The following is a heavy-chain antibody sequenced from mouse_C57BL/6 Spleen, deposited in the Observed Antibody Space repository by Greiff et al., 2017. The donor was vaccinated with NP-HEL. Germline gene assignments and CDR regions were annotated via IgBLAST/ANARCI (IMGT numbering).Heavy chain of an antibody. V-gene: IGHV5-9-1*02. J-gene: IGHJ1*03. D-gene: IGHD2-4*01. CDR2: ISSGGDYI. CDR3: TRDFYYDYDGWYFDV. CDR1: GFTFSSYA. Sequence: EVQLVESGEGLVKPGGSLKLSCAASGFTFSSYAMSWVRQTPEKRLEWVAYISSGGDYIYYADTVKGRFTISRDNARNTLYLQMSSLKSEDTAMYYCTRDFYYDYDGWYFDVWGTGTTVTVSS.